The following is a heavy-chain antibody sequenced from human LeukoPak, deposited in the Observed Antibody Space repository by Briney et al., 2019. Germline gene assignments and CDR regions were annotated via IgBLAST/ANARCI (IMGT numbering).Heavy chain of an antibody. V-gene: IGHV3-74*01. CDR1: GFTFSSYW. CDR2: INSDGSST. Sequence: PGGSLRLSCAASGFTFSSYWMHWVRQAPGKGLVWVSRINSDGSSTGYADSVKGRFTISRDNAKNTLYLQMNSLRAEDTAVYYCARERYYYGSGSSTLDYWGQGTLVTVSS. D-gene: IGHD3-10*01. J-gene: IGHJ4*02. CDR3: ARERYYYGSGSSTLDY.